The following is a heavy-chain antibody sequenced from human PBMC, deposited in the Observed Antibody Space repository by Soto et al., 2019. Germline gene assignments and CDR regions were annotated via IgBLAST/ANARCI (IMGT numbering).Heavy chain of an antibody. CDR2: ISAYNGNT. CDR1: GGTFSDFG. J-gene: IGHJ5*02. Sequence: ASVKVSCKVSGGTFSDFGLSWVRLAPGRGLEWLGWISAYNGNTNYAQKLQGRVTMTTDTSTSTAYMELRSLRSDDTAVYYCARYRGWYGVDPWGQGTLDTVSS. V-gene: IGHV1-18*04. D-gene: IGHD6-19*01. CDR3: ARYRGWYGVDP.